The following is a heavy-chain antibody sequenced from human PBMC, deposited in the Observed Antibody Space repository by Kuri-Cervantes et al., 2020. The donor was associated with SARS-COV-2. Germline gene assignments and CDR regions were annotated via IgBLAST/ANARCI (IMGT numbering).Heavy chain of an antibody. Sequence: GESLKISCAASGFNFSRIDMHWIRQAPGKGLEWVAVISFDGKNKNRVASGKGRFTISRDNSQNILYLQMKGLRSEDTATYYCAKDRAGVHDFWGPGTLVTVSS. CDR3: AKDRAGVHDF. V-gene: IGHV3-30*18. J-gene: IGHJ4*02. CDR2: ISFDGKNK. CDR1: GFNFSRID. D-gene: IGHD2-21*01.